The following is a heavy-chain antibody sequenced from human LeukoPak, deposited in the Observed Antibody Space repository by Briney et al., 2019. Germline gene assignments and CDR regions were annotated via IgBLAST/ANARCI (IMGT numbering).Heavy chain of an antibody. CDR2: INTDGTVT. CDR1: GFTFSKYW. Sequence: PGGFLRLSCAASGFTFSKYWMLWVRQAPGKGLESVSRINTDGTVTTYADSVKGRFTVYRDNADNTMFLQMNSVRDEDTAVYYCATKQWLAPPPDSWGQGTPVTVSS. J-gene: IGHJ4*02. V-gene: IGHV3-74*01. CDR3: ATKQWLAPPPDS. D-gene: IGHD6-19*01.